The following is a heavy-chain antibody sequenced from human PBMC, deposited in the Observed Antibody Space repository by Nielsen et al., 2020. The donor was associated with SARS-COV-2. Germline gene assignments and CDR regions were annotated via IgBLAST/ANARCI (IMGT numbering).Heavy chain of an antibody. J-gene: IGHJ5*02. D-gene: IGHD2-2*01. Sequence: GSLRLSCTVSGGSISSYYWSWIRQTPGKGLEWIGYIYYSGSTNYNPSLKSRVTISVDTSKNQFSLKLSSVTAADTAVYYCARICSSTSCPYNWFDPWGQGTLVTVSS. CDR2: IYYSGST. CDR3: ARICSSTSCPYNWFDP. CDR1: GGSISSYY. V-gene: IGHV4-59*01.